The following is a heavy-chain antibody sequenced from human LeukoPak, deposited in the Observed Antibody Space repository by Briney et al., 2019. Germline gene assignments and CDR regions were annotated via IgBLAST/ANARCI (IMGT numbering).Heavy chain of an antibody. CDR3: ARDKIPYYDFWSGYSPKEGAFDI. V-gene: IGHV1-2*04. CDR1: GYTFTGYY. CDR2: INPNSGGT. J-gene: IGHJ3*02. D-gene: IGHD3-3*01. Sequence: GASVKVSCKASGYTFTGYYMHWVRQAPGQGLEWMGWINPNSGGTNYAQKFQGWVTMTRDTSISTAYMELSRLRSDDTAVYYCARDKIPYYDFWSGYSPKEGAFDIWGQGTMVTVSS.